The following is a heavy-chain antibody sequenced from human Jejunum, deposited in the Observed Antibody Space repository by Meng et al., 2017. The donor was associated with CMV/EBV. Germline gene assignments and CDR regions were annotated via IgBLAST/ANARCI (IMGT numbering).Heavy chain of an antibody. V-gene: IGHV1-2*02. CDR3: AKDAGSFLDYYFDF. D-gene: IGHD3-10*01. CDR2: LNPYTGDT. J-gene: IGHJ4*02. CDR1: DYPFTAYY. Sequence: SDYPFTAYYVHWVRHAPGQGLEWLGYLNPYTGDTNYAQKFQGRVSMTRDTPTNTAYMELTRLRSDDTALYYCAKDAGSFLDYYFDFWGQGTLVTVSS.